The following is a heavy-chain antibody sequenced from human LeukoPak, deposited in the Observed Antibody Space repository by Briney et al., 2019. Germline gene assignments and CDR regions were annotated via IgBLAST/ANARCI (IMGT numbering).Heavy chain of an antibody. Sequence: GASVTVSCKASGYTFTDYYMHWVRQAPGQGREWMGWINPNSGGTNYAQKFQGRVTMARDTSISTAYMELSRLRSDDTAVYYCARYSDCSSTSCYQGQPGMDVWGQGTTVTVSS. CDR1: GYTFTDYY. V-gene: IGHV1-2*02. J-gene: IGHJ6*02. D-gene: IGHD2-2*01. CDR3: ARYSDCSSTSCYQGQPGMDV. CDR2: INPNSGGT.